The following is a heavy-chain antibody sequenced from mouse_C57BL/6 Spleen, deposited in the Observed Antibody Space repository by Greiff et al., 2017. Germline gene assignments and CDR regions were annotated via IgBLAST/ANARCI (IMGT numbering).Heavy chain of an antibody. CDR3: ARPLFTHEGYFDV. D-gene: IGHD1-1*01. J-gene: IGHJ1*03. CDR1: GYTFTSYW. Sequence: VQLQESGAELAKPGASVKLSCKASGYTFTSYWMHWVKQRPGQGLEWIGYINPSSGYTKYNQKFKDKATLTADKSSSTAYMQLSSLTYEDSAVYYCARPLFTHEGYFDVWGTGTTVTVSS. CDR2: INPSSGYT. V-gene: IGHV1-7*01.